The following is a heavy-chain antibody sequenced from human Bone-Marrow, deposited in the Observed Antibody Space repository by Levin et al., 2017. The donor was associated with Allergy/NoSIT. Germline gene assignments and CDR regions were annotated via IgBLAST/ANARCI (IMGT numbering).Heavy chain of an antibody. Sequence: SQTLSLTCTVSGGSISSGVYFWSWIRQLPGTGLEWIGYVSYSGITFYNQSLKSRVTISGDTSKNLFSLNLSSVTAADTAVYYCARGITVFGVVLAVNDAFDIWGQGTMVTVSS. J-gene: IGHJ3*02. V-gene: IGHV4-31*03. CDR1: GGSISSGVYF. CDR2: VSYSGIT. CDR3: ARGITVFGVVLAVNDAFDI. D-gene: IGHD3-3*01.